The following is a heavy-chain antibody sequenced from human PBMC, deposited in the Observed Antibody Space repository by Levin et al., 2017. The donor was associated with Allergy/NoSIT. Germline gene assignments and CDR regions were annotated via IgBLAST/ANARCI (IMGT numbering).Heavy chain of an antibody. CDR1: GGSISSNY. CDR3: ARVGQEGDYYHYYYMDV. Sequence: SETLSLTCSVSGGSISSNYWSWIRQPPGKGLEWIGYMYNSGSTNYNPSLKSRVTISVDTSKNQFSLKLNSVTAADTAVYYCARVGQEGDYYHYYYMDVWGKGTTVTVSS. CDR2: MYNSGST. J-gene: IGHJ6*03. D-gene: IGHD1-26*01. V-gene: IGHV4-59*01.